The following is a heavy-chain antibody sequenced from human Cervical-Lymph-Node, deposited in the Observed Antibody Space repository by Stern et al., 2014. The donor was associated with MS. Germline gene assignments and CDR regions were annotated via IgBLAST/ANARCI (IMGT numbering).Heavy chain of an antibody. D-gene: IGHD6-19*01. Sequence: VQLVESGGGVVQPGRSLRLSCAASGFAFSDHGMHLVRQAPGKVLEWEAVISNDGRHKYYVDSVGGRFTVSRDNSKNTLFLQMNSLRAEDTAVYYCAKDAGDYSSGWYDLDYWGQGTLVTVSS. CDR3: AKDAGDYSSGWYDLDY. CDR2: ISNDGRHK. J-gene: IGHJ4*02. V-gene: IGHV3-30*18. CDR1: GFAFSDHG.